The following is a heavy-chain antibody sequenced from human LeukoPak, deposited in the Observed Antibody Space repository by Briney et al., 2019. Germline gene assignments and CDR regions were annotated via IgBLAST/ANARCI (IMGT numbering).Heavy chain of an antibody. CDR2: ISGSGGST. V-gene: IGHV3-23*01. D-gene: IGHD6-13*01. Sequence: PGGSLRLSCAASGFTFNTYAMSWVRQAPGKGLEWVSGISGSGGSTYYADSVKGRFTISRDNSKNTLYLQMNSLRVEDTAIYYCARIGYSSSSTDYWGQGTLVTVSS. CDR3: ARIGYSSSSTDY. J-gene: IGHJ4*02. CDR1: GFTFNTYA.